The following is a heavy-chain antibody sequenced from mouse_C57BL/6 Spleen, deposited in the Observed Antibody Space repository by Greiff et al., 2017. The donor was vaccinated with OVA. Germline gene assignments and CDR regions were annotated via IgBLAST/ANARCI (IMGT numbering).Heavy chain of an antibody. CDR2: IDPSDSYT. V-gene: IGHV1-59*01. CDR3: ARGGDYAMDY. J-gene: IGHJ4*01. CDR1: GYTFTSYW. Sequence: QVQLQQPGAELVRPGTSVKLSCKASGYTFTSYWMHWVKQRPGQGLEWIGVIDPSDSYTHYNQKFRGKATLTVDTSSSTAYMQLSSLTSEDSAVYYCARGGDYAMDYWGQGTSVTVSS.